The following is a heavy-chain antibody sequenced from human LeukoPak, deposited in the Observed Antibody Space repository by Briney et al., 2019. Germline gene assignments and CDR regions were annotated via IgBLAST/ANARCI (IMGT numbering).Heavy chain of an antibody. J-gene: IGHJ4*02. CDR2: IYYSGST. D-gene: IGHD2-8*01. Sequence: SETLSLTCTVSGGSISSSTYYWGWVRQPPGKGLEWIATIYYSGSTYYNPSLKSRVTISVDTSKNQFSLKLSSVTAADTAVYYCARGYCTNAVCSLGPTQAWGQGTLVTVSS. CDR1: GGSISSSTYY. V-gene: IGHV4-39*07. CDR3: ARGYCTNAVCSLGPTQA.